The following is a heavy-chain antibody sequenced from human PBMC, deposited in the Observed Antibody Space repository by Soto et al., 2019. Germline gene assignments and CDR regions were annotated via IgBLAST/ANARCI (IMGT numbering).Heavy chain of an antibody. CDR2: ISTDAGST. V-gene: IGHV3-74*01. CDR1: GSTFSSYW. J-gene: IGHJ1*01. CDR3: ARLPNKSPQN. Sequence: EVQLVESGGGLVQPGGSLRLSCAASGSTFSSYWMHWVRQAPGKGLVWVSRISTDAGSTSYADPVTGRFTISRDNAKNTLDLQMNSVRAEDAAVYYCARLPNKSPQNWGQGTLVIVSP.